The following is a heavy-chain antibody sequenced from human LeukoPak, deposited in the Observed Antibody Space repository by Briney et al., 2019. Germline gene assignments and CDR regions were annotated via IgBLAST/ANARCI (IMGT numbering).Heavy chain of an antibody. V-gene: IGHV1-2*02. J-gene: IGHJ4*02. D-gene: IGHD6-6*01. CDR2: INPNSGGT. CDR3: ARDLRAARANFDY. CDR1: GYTFTGYY. Sequence: ASVKVSCKASGYTFTGYYMHWVRQAPGQGLEWMGWINPNSGGTNYAQKFQGRVTMTRDTSISTAYMELSSLRSEDTAVYYCARDLRAARANFDYWGQGTLVTVSS.